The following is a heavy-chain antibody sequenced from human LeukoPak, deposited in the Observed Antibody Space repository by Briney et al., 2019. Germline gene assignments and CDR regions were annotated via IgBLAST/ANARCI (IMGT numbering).Heavy chain of an antibody. D-gene: IGHD3-10*01. CDR1: GYSISSGYY. Sequence: PSETLSLTCAVSGYSISSGYYWGWIRQPPGKGLEWIGSIYHSGSTYYNPSLKSRVTISVDTSKNQFSLKLSSVTAADTAVYYCTLYYYGSGSYEEDYWGQGTLVTVSS. V-gene: IGHV4-38-2*01. CDR3: TLYYYGSGSYEEDY. J-gene: IGHJ4*02. CDR2: IYHSGST.